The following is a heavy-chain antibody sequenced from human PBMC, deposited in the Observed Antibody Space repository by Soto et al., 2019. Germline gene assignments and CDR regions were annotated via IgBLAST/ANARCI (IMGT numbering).Heavy chain of an antibody. J-gene: IGHJ4*02. Sequence: PGGSLRLSCAASGFTFSSYSMNWVRQAPGKGLEWVSYISSSSSTIYYADSVKGRFTISRDNAKNSLYLQMNSLRAEDTDVYYCARANYYGSPGDFDYWGQGTLVTVSS. CDR2: ISSSSSTI. D-gene: IGHD3-10*01. V-gene: IGHV3-48*01. CDR3: ARANYYGSPGDFDY. CDR1: GFTFSSYS.